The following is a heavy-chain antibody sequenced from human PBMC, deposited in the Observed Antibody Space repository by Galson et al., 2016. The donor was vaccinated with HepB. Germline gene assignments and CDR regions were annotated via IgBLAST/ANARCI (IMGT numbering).Heavy chain of an antibody. J-gene: IGHJ4*02. D-gene: IGHD1-26*01. V-gene: IGHV3-23*01. CDR3: AKNGNCHNS. Sequence: SLRLSCAASGFTFSNSAMTWVRQAPGKGLEWVSTIGGSGISRAYADSVKGRFTISRDNSKNTVYLQMNSLRIEDTALYYCAKNGNCHNSWGQGTLVTVSS. CDR1: GFTFSNSA. CDR2: IGGSGISR.